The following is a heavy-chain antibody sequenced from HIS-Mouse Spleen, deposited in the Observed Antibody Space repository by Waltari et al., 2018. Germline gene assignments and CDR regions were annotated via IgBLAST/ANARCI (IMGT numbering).Heavy chain of an antibody. J-gene: IGHJ3*02. V-gene: IGHV4-4*07. CDR3: ARDFHDFWSGYYGGDKKHDAFDI. Sequence: QVQLQESGPGLVKPSETLSLTCTVSGGSISSYYWSWIRQPAGKGLEGIGRIDTSGSTHYNPSLKGRVTLAVDTSKNQFSLKLSSVTAADTAVYYCARDFHDFWSGYYGGDKKHDAFDIWGQGTMVTVSS. CDR1: GGSISSYY. CDR2: IDTSGST. D-gene: IGHD3-3*01.